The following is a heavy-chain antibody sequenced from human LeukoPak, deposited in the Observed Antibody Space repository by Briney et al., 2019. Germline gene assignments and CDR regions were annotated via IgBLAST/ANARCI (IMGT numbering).Heavy chain of an antibody. CDR3: AKYGSTSLYYYYGMDV. D-gene: IGHD2-2*01. J-gene: IGHJ6*02. CDR2: ISGSGGNT. V-gene: IGHV3-23*01. CDR1: GFTFSSYA. Sequence: GGSLRLSCAASGFTFSSYAMSWVRQAPGKGLEWVSAISGSGGNTYYADSVKGRFTISRDNSKNTLYLQMNSLRAEDTAVYYCAKYGSTSLYYYYGMDVWGQGTTVTVSS.